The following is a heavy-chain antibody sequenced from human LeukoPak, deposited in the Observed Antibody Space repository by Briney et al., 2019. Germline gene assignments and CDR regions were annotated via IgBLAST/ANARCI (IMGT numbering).Heavy chain of an antibody. Sequence: PSETLSLTCTVSAVSSSSSNYYWRSTRQPLGKVLEWIGSIYYSGSTYYNPSLKSRVTISVDTSKNQFSLKLSSVAAADTAVYYCARPAVAGSFDYWGQGTLVTVSS. V-gene: IGHV4-39*01. J-gene: IGHJ4*02. D-gene: IGHD6-19*01. CDR3: ARPAVAGSFDY. CDR1: AVSSSSSNYY. CDR2: IYYSGST.